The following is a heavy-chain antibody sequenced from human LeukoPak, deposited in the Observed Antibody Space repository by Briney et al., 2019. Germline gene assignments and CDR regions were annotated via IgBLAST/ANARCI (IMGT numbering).Heavy chain of an antibody. CDR1: GFTFSSNY. Sequence: GGSLRLSCAASGFTFSSNYMSWVRQAPGKGLEWVSVIYSGGSTYYADSVKGRFTISRDNSKNTLYLQMNSLRAEDTAVYYCARDLLGRGFDYWGQGTLVTVSS. D-gene: IGHD3-16*01. J-gene: IGHJ4*02. V-gene: IGHV3-66*01. CDR3: ARDLLGRGFDY. CDR2: IYSGGST.